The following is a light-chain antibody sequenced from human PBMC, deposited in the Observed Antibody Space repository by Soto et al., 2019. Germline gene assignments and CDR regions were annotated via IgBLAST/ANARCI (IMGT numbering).Light chain of an antibody. CDR2: DAY. CDR1: SSDVGGYNY. V-gene: IGLV2-11*01. CDR3: FSFTTTSTHV. J-gene: IGLJ1*01. Sequence: QSVLTQPRSVSASPGQSVTISCTATSSDVGGYNYVSWYQQHPGKAPKLMIYDAYQRPSGVPDRYSGSKSGNTAYLTISGLQVEDEAEYFCFSFTTTSTHVFGTGTKVTVL.